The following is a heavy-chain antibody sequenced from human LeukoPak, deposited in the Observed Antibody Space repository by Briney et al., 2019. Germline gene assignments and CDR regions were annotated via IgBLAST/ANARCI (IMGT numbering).Heavy chain of an antibody. Sequence: SETLSLTCTVSGGSISSYYWSWIRQHPGKGLEWIGYIYYSGSTYYNPSLKSRVTISADTSESQFSLNLSSVTAADTAVYYCARASTIFRTFDYWGQGILVTVSS. CDR3: ARASTIFRTFDY. J-gene: IGHJ4*02. V-gene: IGHV4-59*06. CDR2: IYYSGST. CDR1: GGSISSYY. D-gene: IGHD3-9*01.